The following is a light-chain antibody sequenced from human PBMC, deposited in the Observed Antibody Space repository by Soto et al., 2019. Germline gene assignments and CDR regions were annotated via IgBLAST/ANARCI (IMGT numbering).Light chain of an antibody. J-gene: IGKJ4*01. CDR1: QGVSSS. Sequence: EIVLTQSPATLSLSPGERATLSCRVSQGVSSSLAWYKQKPGQAPRLLIYDASKRATGLPPRVSGSGSGTDFTLIISSLEPEDSAFYYCQHSRTFGGGTRVEIK. CDR2: DAS. CDR3: QHSRT. V-gene: IGKV3D-11*01.